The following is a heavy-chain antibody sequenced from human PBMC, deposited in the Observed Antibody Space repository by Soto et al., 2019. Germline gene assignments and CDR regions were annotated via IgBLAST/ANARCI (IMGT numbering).Heavy chain of an antibody. Sequence: SETLSLTCTVSGGSISSGDYYWSWIRQPPGKGLEWIGYIYYSGSTNYNPSLKSRVTISVDTSKNQFSLKLSSVTAADTAVYYCARGGLWFGELFPNWFDPWGQGTPVTVSS. D-gene: IGHD3-10*01. CDR2: IYYSGST. CDR1: GGSISSGDYY. V-gene: IGHV4-61*08. J-gene: IGHJ5*02. CDR3: ARGGLWFGELFPNWFDP.